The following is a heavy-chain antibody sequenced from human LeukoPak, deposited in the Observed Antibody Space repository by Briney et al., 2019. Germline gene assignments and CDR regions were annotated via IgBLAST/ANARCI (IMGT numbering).Heavy chain of an antibody. D-gene: IGHD6-13*01. CDR3: ARGGIAAAVDLFDY. J-gene: IGHJ4*02. CDR1: GFXFSDYY. V-gene: IGHV3-11*05. CDR2: ISSSSSYT. Sequence: GGSLRLSCAASGFXFSDYYISWIRQAPGKGLEWVSYISSSSSYTNYADSVKGRFTISRDNAKNSLYLQMNSLRAEDTAVYYCARGGIAAAVDLFDYWGQGTLVTVSS.